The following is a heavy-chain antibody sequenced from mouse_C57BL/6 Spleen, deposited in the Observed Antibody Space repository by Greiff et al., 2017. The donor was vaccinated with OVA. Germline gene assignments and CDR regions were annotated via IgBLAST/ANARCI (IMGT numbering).Heavy chain of an antibody. J-gene: IGHJ2*01. CDR3: ASTGDYSYFDY. D-gene: IGHD2-4*01. Sequence: ESGPGLVKPSQSLSLTCSVTGYSITSGYYWNWIRQFPGNKLEWMGYISYDGSNNYNPSLKNRISITRDTSKNQFFLKLNSVTTEDTATYYCASTGDYSYFDYWGQGTTLTVSS. CDR2: ISYDGSN. V-gene: IGHV3-6*01. CDR1: GYSITSGYY.